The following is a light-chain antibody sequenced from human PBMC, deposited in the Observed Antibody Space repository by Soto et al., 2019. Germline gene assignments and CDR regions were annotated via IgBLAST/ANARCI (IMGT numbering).Light chain of an antibody. CDR1: QTSSSW. CDR3: QQYNSYPWT. J-gene: IGKJ1*01. V-gene: IGKV1-5*03. CDR2: KAS. Sequence: DIQMTQSPSTLSGSVGDRVTITCRASQTSSSWLAWYQQKPGKAPKLLIYKASSLESGVPSGFSGSGSGTEFTLTISSLQPDDFATYYCQQYNSYPWTFGQGTKVDIK.